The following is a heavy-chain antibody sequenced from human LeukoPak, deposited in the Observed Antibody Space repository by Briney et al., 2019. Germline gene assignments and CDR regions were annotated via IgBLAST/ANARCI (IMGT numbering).Heavy chain of an antibody. CDR2: IKPNSGGT. CDR1: GYTFTGYY. Sequence: ASVKVSCKASGYTFTGYYMHWVRQAPGQGLEWMGWIKPNSGGTNHAQKFQGRVTMTRDTSISTAYMELSRLRSDDTAVYYCARDMEDYGGNSFDSWGQGTLVIVSS. CDR3: ARDMEDYGGNSFDS. D-gene: IGHD4-23*01. V-gene: IGHV1-2*02. J-gene: IGHJ5*01.